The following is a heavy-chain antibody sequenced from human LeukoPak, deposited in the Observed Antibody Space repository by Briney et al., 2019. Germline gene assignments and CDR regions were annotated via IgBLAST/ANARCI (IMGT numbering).Heavy chain of an antibody. CDR1: GSTFSSYE. CDR2: INHSGST. J-gene: IGHJ6*04. CDR3: ARGRIGYGMDV. V-gene: IGHV4-34*01. Sequence: PGGSLRLSCAASGSTFSSYEMNWVRQAPGKGLEWIGEINHSGSTNYNPSLKSRVTISVDTSKNQFSLKLSSVTAADTAVYYCARGRIGYGMDVWGKGATVTVSS. D-gene: IGHD1-26*01.